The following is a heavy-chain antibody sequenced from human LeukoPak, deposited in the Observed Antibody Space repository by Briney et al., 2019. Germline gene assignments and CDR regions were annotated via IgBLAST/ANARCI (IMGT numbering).Heavy chain of an antibody. V-gene: IGHV1-24*01. J-gene: IGHJ4*02. CDR2: FDPEGGER. Sequence: ASVKVSCKVSEYTLSELSIHWVRQAPGKGLEWMGGFDPEGGERIYAQRFQGRVTMTEDTSADTAYMELGSLRSEDTAVYYCATGLTIRYFDWSHLFWGQGTLVTVSS. CDR1: EYTLSELS. D-gene: IGHD3-9*01. CDR3: ATGLTIRYFDWSHLF.